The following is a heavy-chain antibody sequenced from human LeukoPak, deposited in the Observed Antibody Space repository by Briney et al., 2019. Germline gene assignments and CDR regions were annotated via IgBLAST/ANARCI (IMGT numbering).Heavy chain of an antibody. Sequence: SETLSLTCAVSGGSISSGDYSWSWIRQPPGKGLEWIGNIYYSGSTYYNPSLKSRVNISVDTSKNQFSLKLTSVTAADTAVHYCARSQFYGSGSYQGRWFDPWGQGTLVTVSS. CDR1: GGSISSGDYS. D-gene: IGHD3-10*01. CDR3: ARSQFYGSGSYQGRWFDP. J-gene: IGHJ5*02. V-gene: IGHV4-30-4*07. CDR2: IYYSGST.